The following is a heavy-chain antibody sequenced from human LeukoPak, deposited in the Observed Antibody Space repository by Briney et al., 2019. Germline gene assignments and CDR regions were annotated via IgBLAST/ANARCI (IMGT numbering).Heavy chain of an antibody. V-gene: IGHV3-23*01. CDR2: MSGDATST. J-gene: IGHJ4*02. CDR3: AKRTSGSSWYFSDS. Sequence: GGSLRLSCAASGFTFSSFAMNWVRQAPGKGLEWVSTMSGDATSTYYADSVKGRFTISRDNSKNTLYLQMNSLRADDTAVYYCAKRTSGSSWYFSDSWGQGTLVTVSS. CDR1: GFTFSSFA. D-gene: IGHD6-13*01.